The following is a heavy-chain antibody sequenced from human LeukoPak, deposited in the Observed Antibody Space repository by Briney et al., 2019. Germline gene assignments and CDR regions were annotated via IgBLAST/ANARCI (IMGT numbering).Heavy chain of an antibody. CDR3: VRELSGSGNVYYCDR. CDR2: IYSGGST. V-gene: IGHV3-66*01. Sequence: GGSLRLSCAASGFTVSNNYMSWVRQAPGKGLEWVSVIYSGGSTFYADSVKGRFTISRDNAQNSLYLQMNSLRVEDTALYYCVRELSGSGNVYYCDRWGQGTLVTVSS. CDR1: GFTVSNNY. J-gene: IGHJ4*02. D-gene: IGHD6-19*01.